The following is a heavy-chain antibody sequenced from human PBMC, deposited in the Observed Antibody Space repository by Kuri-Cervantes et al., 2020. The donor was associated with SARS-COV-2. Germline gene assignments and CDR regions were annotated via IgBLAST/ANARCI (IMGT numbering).Heavy chain of an antibody. CDR2: IYTSXXT. J-gene: IGHJ4*02. D-gene: IGHD3-10*01. CDR1: GXXISSGSYS. CDR3: XGTLDYYGXXDYCFDY. V-gene: IGHV4-61*02. Sequence: LRLSCTVSGXXISSGSYSWSWIRQPAGKGLEWIGRIYTSXXTNYNPSLKSRVTISVDTSKNQFSLKLSSVTAADTAAYYXXGTLDYYGXXDYCFDYWGQGTLVTVSS.